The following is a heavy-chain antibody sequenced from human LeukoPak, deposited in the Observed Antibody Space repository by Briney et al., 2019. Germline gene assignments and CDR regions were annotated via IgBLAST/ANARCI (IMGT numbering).Heavy chain of an antibody. CDR1: GFTFSSYA. Sequence: PWGSLSLSCAASGFTFSSYAMSWVRQAPGKGLEWVSAISGSGGSTYYADSVKGRFTISRDNAKNSLYLQMNSLRAEDTAVYYCAREESTWSGSSGWFPTTDDLDYWGQGTLVTVSS. CDR3: AREESTWSGSSGWFPTTDDLDY. V-gene: IGHV3-23*01. J-gene: IGHJ4*02. CDR2: ISGSGGST. D-gene: IGHD6-19*01.